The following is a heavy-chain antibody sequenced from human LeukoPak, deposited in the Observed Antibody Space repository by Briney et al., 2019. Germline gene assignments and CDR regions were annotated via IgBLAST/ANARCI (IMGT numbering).Heavy chain of an antibody. Sequence: GASVKVSCKASGGTFSSYAISWVRQAPGQGLEWMGGIIPIFGTANYAQKFQGRVTITTDESTSTAYMELSSLRSEDTAVYYCASSHGQLLWFGELLSPLEYWGQGTLVTVSS. J-gene: IGHJ4*02. CDR1: GGTFSSYA. V-gene: IGHV1-69*05. D-gene: IGHD3-10*01. CDR2: IIPIFGTA. CDR3: ASSHGQLLWFGELLSPLEY.